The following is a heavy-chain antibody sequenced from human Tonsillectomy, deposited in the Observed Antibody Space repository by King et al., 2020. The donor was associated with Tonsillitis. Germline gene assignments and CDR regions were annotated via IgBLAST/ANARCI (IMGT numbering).Heavy chain of an antibody. V-gene: IGHV3-9*01. CDR2: ISWNSGSI. D-gene: IGHD6-6*01. CDR3: AKAPSRKYRRSDLDY. Sequence: VQLVESGGGLVQPGRSLRLSCAASGFTFDDYAMHWVRQAPGKGLEWVSGISWNSGSIGYADSVKGRFTISRDNAKNSLYLQMNSLRAEDTALYYCAKAPSRKYRRSDLDYWGPGTLVTLSS. CDR1: GFTFDDYA. J-gene: IGHJ4*02.